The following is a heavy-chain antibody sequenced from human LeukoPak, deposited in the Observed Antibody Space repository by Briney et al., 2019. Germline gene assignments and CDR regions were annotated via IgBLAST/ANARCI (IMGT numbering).Heavy chain of an antibody. J-gene: IGHJ3*02. Sequence: GGSLRLSCAASGFTFSSYGMHWVRQAPGKGLEWVAVIWYDGSNKYYADSVKGRFTISRDNSKNTLYLQMNSLRAEDTAVYYCARGRLNYYDSIFDAFDIWGQGTMVTVSS. D-gene: IGHD3-22*01. CDR1: GFTFSSYG. CDR3: ARGRLNYYDSIFDAFDI. CDR2: IWYDGSNK. V-gene: IGHV3-33*01.